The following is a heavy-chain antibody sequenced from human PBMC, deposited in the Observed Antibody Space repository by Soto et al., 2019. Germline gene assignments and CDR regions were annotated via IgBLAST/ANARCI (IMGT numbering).Heavy chain of an antibody. CDR1: GYTFSSYT. CDR2: IIPVFNSA. J-gene: IGHJ4*02. CDR3: ARIGDGNQRPFDY. V-gene: IGHV1-69*01. D-gene: IGHD6-25*01. Sequence: QVRLVQSAAEVKKPGSSGKVSCKASGYTFSSYTINWVRQAPGQGLELMGGIIPVFNSATYAQKFQGRVTITADESTRTGYLELRSLRSEDTAVYYCARIGDGNQRPFDYWGQGTLVTVSS.